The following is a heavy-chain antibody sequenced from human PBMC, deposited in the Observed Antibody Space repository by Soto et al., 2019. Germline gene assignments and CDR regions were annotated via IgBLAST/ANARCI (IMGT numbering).Heavy chain of an antibody. D-gene: IGHD2-21*02. CDR3: AKDRTVAARNFDH. CDR1: GFTFSNYA. J-gene: IGHJ4*02. CDR2: ISTSIDAT. V-gene: IGHV3-23*01. Sequence: EVQLLESGGGLVQPGGSLRLSCAASGFTFSNYAMGWVRQAPGKGLEWVSSISTSIDATYYADSVKGRFTMSRDDSKNMVYLQMNSLRAEDTAVYYCAKDRTVAARNFDHWGQGTLVTVSS.